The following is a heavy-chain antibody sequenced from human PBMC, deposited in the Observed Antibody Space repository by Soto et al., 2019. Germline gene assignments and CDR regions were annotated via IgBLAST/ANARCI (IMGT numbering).Heavy chain of an antibody. V-gene: IGHV4-59*01. CDR3: ARATYDIFMF. CDR2: VYYTGST. Sequence: SETLSLTCSVSGGSISSYYWSWIRRPPGKGLEWIGFVYYTGSTNYNPSLESRVSMSVDTSKNQFSLKLTSVTAADTAVYYCARATYDIFMFWGQGALVTVSS. J-gene: IGHJ4*02. D-gene: IGHD3-9*01. CDR1: GGSISSYY.